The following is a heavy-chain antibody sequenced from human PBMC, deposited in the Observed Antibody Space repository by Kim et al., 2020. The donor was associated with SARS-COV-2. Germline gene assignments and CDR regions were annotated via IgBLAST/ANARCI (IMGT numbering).Heavy chain of an antibody. CDR2: IWLPGSNK. Sequence: GGSLRLSCAASGFNFSSYGMHWVRQAPGKGLEWVAVIWLPGSNKYYADSVKGRFTISRDNSKNTMYLQMNSLRAEDTAVYYCATGYSSGGHNLIKGFDYWGQGTLVTVSS. J-gene: IGHJ4*02. CDR1: GFNFSSYG. V-gene: IGHV3-33*01. D-gene: IGHD6-19*01. CDR3: ATGYSSGGHNLIKGFDY.